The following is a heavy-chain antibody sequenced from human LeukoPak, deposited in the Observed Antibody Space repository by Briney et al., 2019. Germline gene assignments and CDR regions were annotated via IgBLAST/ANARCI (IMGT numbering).Heavy chain of an antibody. CDR2: MNPNSGNT. CDR3: ASFGSYYYGSGSYYNL. J-gene: IGHJ4*02. CDR1: GYTFTSYD. D-gene: IGHD3-10*01. Sequence: ASVKVSCKASGYTFTSYDINWVRRATGQGLEWMGWMNPNSGNTGYAQKFQGRVTMTRNTSISTAYMELSSLRSEDTAVYYCASFGSYYYGSGSYYNLWGQGTLVTASS. V-gene: IGHV1-8*01.